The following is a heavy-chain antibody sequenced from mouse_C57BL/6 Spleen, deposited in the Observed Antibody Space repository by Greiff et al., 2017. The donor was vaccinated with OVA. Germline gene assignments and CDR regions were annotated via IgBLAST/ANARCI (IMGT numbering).Heavy chain of an antibody. Sequence: EVHLVESGPVLVKPGASVKMSCKASGYTFTDYYMNWVKQSHGKSLEWIGVINPYNGGTSYNQKFKGKATLTVDKSSSTAYMELNSLTSEDSAVYYCARRFPYYYGSSPYYYAMDYWGQGTSVTVSS. CDR3: ARRFPYYYGSSPYYYAMDY. V-gene: IGHV1-19*01. J-gene: IGHJ4*01. D-gene: IGHD1-1*01. CDR2: INPYNGGT. CDR1: GYTFTDYY.